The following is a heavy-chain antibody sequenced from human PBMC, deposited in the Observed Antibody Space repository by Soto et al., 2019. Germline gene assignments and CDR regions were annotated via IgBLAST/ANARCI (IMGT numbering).Heavy chain of an antibody. J-gene: IGHJ4*02. D-gene: IGHD6-25*01. CDR1: GFTFTTYA. CDR3: AKNMRTATKSNIYFDY. V-gene: IGHV3-23*01. Sequence: EVQLLESGGGLVQPGGSLRLSCAASGFTFTTYAMSWVRQAPGKRLEWVSSISGSGGSTYYADSVKGRFTISRHNSENSLYLQRNSRRAEDKAVYYCAKNMRTATKSNIYFDYWGQGTLVTVSS. CDR2: ISGSGGST.